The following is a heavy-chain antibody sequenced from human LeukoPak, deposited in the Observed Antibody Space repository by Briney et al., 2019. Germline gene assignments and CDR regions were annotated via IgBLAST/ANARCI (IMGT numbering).Heavy chain of an antibody. CDR3: ARDLYDSSGYPDY. CDR1: GYTFTGYY. CDR2: INPNSGGT. Sequence: WASVKVSCKASGYTFTGYYIHWVRQAPGQRLEWMGWINPNSGGTNYAQKFQGRVTMTRDTSISTAYMELSRLRSDDTAVYYCARDLYDSSGYPDYWGQGTLVTVSS. V-gene: IGHV1-2*02. D-gene: IGHD3-22*01. J-gene: IGHJ4*02.